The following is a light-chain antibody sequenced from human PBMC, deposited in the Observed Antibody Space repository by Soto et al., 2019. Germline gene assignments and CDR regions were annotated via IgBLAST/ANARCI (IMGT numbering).Light chain of an antibody. V-gene: IGLV1-40*01. CDR2: GST. CDR1: SSNIGAYYV. Sequence: QSVLTQPPSVSGAPGQRVTISCTGSSSNIGAYYVVHWYQQLPGAAPKLLIYGSTNRPSGVPDRFSGSKSGTSASLAITGLQAEDEADYYCQSYDNRLSAFVFGGGTQLTVL. J-gene: IGLJ2*01. CDR3: QSYDNRLSAFV.